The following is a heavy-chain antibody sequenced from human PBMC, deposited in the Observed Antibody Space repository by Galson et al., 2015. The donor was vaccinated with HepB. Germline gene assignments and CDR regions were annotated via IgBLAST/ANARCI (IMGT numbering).Heavy chain of an antibody. CDR3: ARGLGENYYDSSGYYYGFDY. CDR2: ISSSSSTI. CDR1: GFTFSSYS. Sequence: SLRLSCAASGFTFSSYSMNWVRQAPGKGLEWVSYISSSSSTIYYADSVKGRFTISRDNAKNSLYLQMNSLRAEDTAVYYCARGLGENYYDSSGYYYGFDYWGQGTLVTVSS. J-gene: IGHJ4*02. D-gene: IGHD3-22*01. V-gene: IGHV3-48*04.